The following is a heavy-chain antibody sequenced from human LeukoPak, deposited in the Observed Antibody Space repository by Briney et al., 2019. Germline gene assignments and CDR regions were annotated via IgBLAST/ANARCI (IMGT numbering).Heavy chain of an antibody. CDR2: ISSTGGTI. CDR1: GFSFSNYL. D-gene: IGHD2-15*01. CDR3: ARGYSRAAFDI. V-gene: IGHV3-48*01. Sequence: GGSLRLSCAASGFSFSNYLMNWVRQAPGKGLEWVSFISSTGGTIYYADSVKGRFTVSRDSAKNSLLLEMNSLRAEDTALYYCARGYSRAAFDIWGQGTMVTVSS. J-gene: IGHJ3*02.